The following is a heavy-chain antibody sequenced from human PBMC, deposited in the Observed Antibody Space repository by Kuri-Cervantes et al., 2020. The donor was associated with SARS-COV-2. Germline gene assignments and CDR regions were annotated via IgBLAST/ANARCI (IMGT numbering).Heavy chain of an antibody. CDR1: GGSFSGYY. CDR2: INHSGST. CDR3: ARGHGAEAFGLRYWFDP. Sequence: SETLSLTCAVYGGSFSGYYWSWIRQPPGKGLEWIGEINHSGSTNYNPSLKSRVTISVDTSKNQFSMKLSSVTAADTALYYCARGHGAEAFGLRYWFDPWGQGTLVTVSS. D-gene: IGHD6-13*01. J-gene: IGHJ5*02. V-gene: IGHV4-34*01.